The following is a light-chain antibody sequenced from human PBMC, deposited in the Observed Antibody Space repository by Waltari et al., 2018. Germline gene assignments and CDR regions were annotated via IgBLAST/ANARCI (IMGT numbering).Light chain of an antibody. CDR2: TAS. Sequence: DIQLTQSPSFLSASVGDRVTITCRASQDINSYLAWYQQKPGKAPKLLIYTASTLQSGVPPRFSGSGSGTEFTLTINTLQPEDFATYYCQQLNTYLTFGTGTKVGVK. V-gene: IGKV1-9*01. CDR1: QDINSY. J-gene: IGKJ3*01. CDR3: QQLNTYLT.